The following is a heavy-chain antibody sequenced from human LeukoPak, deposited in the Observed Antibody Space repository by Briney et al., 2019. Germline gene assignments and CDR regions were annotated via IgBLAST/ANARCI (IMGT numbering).Heavy chain of an antibody. V-gene: IGHV3-48*02. CDR3: ATKGDYHDY. CDR1: GFTFSSLS. CDR2: ISGTSSNI. J-gene: IGHJ4*02. Sequence: GGSLRLSCTASGFTFSSLSMNWVRQAPGKGLEWVSYISGTSSNIYYADSVKGRFTISRDSAKNSLYLQMNSLRDEDTAVYYCATKGDYHDYWGQGTLVTVSS.